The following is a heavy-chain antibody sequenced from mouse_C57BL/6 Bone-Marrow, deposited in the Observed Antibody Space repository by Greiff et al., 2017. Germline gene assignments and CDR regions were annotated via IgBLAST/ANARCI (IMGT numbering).Heavy chain of an antibody. Sequence: EVMLVESGGGLVKPGGSLKLSCAASGFTFSDYGMHWVRQAPEKGLEWVAYISSGSSTIYYADTVKGRFTISRDNAKNSLFLQMTSLRSEDTAMYYCARPLLRGAYYYAMDYWGQGTSVTVSS. V-gene: IGHV5-17*01. CDR1: GFTFSDYG. D-gene: IGHD1-1*01. CDR2: ISSGSSTI. CDR3: ARPLLRGAYYYAMDY. J-gene: IGHJ4*01.